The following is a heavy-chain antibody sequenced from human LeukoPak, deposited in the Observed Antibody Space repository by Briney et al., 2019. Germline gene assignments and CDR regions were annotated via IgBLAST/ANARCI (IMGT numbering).Heavy chain of an antibody. CDR3: ARGRMVAAAQADAFDI. J-gene: IGHJ3*02. V-gene: IGHV4-59*01. D-gene: IGHD6-13*01. Sequence: SETLPLTCTVSGGSISSYYWSWIRQPPGKGLEWIGYIYYSGSTNYNPSLKSRVTISVDTSKNQFSLKLSSVTAADTAVYYCARGRMVAAAQADAFDIWGQGTMVTVSS. CDR1: GGSISSYY. CDR2: IYYSGST.